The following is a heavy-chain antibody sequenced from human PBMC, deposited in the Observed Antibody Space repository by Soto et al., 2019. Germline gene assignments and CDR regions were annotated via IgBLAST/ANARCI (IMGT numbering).Heavy chain of an antibody. V-gene: IGHV1-69*06. Sequence: ASVKVSCKASGGTFSSYAISWLRQAPGQGLEWMGGIIPIFGTANYAQKFQGRVTITADKSTSTAYMELSSLRSEDTAMYYCARISHDAFDIWGQGTMVTVSS. J-gene: IGHJ3*02. CDR3: ARISHDAFDI. CDR1: GGTFSSYA. CDR2: IIPIFGTA.